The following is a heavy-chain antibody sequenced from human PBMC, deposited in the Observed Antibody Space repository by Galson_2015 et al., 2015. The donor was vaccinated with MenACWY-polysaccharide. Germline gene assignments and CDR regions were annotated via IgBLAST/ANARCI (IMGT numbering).Heavy chain of an antibody. J-gene: IGHJ4*02. CDR3: ARVLKGLVVATPDY. V-gene: IGHV3-48*02. D-gene: IGHD1-26*01. Sequence: SLRLSCAASGFTFSSYSMNWVRQAPGKGLEWVSYISSGGTIYYADSVKGRFTISRDSAKNSLYLQMNSLRDDDTAVYYCARVLKGLVVATPDYWGPRSLVTVTA. CDR1: GFTFSSYS. CDR2: ISSGGTI.